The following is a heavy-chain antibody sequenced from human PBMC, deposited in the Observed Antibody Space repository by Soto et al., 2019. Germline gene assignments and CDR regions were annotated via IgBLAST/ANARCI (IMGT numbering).Heavy chain of an antibody. Sequence: GGSLRLSCAASGFTFSSYGMHWVRQAPGKGLEWVAVISYDGSNKYYADSVKGRLTISRDHSTNTLYLQMNSLRAEDTAVYYCAKGNYGDYERYYYYGMDVWGQGTTVTVSS. CDR1: GFTFSSYG. V-gene: IGHV3-30*18. J-gene: IGHJ6*02. CDR2: ISYDGSNK. CDR3: AKGNYGDYERYYYYGMDV. D-gene: IGHD4-17*01.